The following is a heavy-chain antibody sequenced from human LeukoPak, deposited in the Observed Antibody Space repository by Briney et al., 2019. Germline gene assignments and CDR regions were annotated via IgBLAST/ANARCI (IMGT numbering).Heavy chain of an antibody. V-gene: IGHV4-34*01. CDR1: GGSFSGYY. CDR3: ARKGITMVRGVIIKAYYYYYMDV. CDR2: INHSGST. D-gene: IGHD3-10*01. Sequence: SETLSLTCAVYGGSFSGYYWSWIRQPPGKGLEWIGEINHSGSTNYNPSLKSRVTISVDTSKNQFSLKLSSVTAADTAVYYCARKGITMVRGVIIKAYYYYYMDVWGKGTTVTISS. J-gene: IGHJ6*03.